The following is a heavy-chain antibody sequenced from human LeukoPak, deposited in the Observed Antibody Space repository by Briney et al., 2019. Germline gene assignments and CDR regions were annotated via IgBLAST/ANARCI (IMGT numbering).Heavy chain of an antibody. Sequence: PGGSLRLSCAASGFTFSSYGMHWVRQAPGKGLEWVAVISYDGSNKYYADSVKGRFTISRDNSKNTLYLQMNSLRAEDTAVYYCATGELLNKFDYWGQGTLVTVSS. V-gene: IGHV3-30*03. D-gene: IGHD1-26*01. CDR1: GFTFSSYG. CDR2: ISYDGSNK. J-gene: IGHJ4*02. CDR3: ATGELLNKFDY.